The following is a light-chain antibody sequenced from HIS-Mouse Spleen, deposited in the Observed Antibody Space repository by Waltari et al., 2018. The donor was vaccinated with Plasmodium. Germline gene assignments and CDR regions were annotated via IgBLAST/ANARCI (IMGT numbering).Light chain of an antibody. CDR2: GAS. CDR1: QSVSSN. Sequence: EIVMTQSPATLSVSPGERATLACRASQSVSSNLAWYQQKPGQAPRLLSYGASTRATGIPARFSGSGSGTEFTLTISGLQSEDFAVYYCQQRSNWLTFGGGTKVEIK. J-gene: IGKJ4*01. CDR3: QQRSNWLT. V-gene: IGKV3-15*01.